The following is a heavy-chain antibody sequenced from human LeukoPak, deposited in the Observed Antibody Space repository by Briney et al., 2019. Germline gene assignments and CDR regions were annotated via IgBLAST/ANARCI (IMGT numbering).Heavy chain of an antibody. V-gene: IGHV3-13*01. CDR1: GFTFSNYD. D-gene: IGHD2-2*01. CDR3: ARGSCSSSSCYERLNGLDV. J-gene: IGHJ6*01. Sequence: GGSLRLSCAASGFTFSNYDMHWVRQATGKGMEWVSAFHTAGDTHYSGSVKGRFATSRENAKNSFYLQMINLRAGDAAVYYCARGSCSSSSCYERLNGLDVWGQGTPVTVSS. CDR2: FHTAGDT.